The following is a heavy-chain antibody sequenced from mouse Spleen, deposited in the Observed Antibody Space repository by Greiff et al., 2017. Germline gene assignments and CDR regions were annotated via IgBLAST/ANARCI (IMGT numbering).Heavy chain of an antibody. D-gene: IGHD2-14*01. V-gene: IGHV5-17*01. CDR3: ARVTSYYRSWYFDV. Sequence: EVKLMESGGGLVKPGGSLKLSCAASGFTFSDYGMHWVRQAPEKGLEWVAYISSGSSTIYYADTVKGRFTISRDNAKNTLFLQMTSLRSEDTAMYYCARVTSYYRSWYFDVWGAGTTVTVSS. CDR1: GFTFSDYG. CDR2: ISSGSSTI. J-gene: IGHJ1*01.